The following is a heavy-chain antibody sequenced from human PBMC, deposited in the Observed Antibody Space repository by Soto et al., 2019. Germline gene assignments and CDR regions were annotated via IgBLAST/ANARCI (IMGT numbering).Heavy chain of an antibody. CDR1: GGSISTSNW. Sequence: QVQLQESGPGLVKPSGTLSLTCAVSGGSISTSNWWSWVRQPPGKGLEWIGEVYRTGSTTYNPTPESGLAIAVDKSKNQFSRKLTSVTAADTAVYYCARARATIAAAAIFDCWGQGTLVTVSS. CDR2: VYRTGST. J-gene: IGHJ4*02. CDR3: ARARATIAAAAIFDC. D-gene: IGHD6-13*01. V-gene: IGHV4-4*02.